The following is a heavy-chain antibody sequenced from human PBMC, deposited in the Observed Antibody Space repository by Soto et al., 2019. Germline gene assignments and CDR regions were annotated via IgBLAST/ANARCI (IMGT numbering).Heavy chain of an antibody. CDR2: IWYDGSNK. CDR1: GFTFSSYG. D-gene: IGHD6-19*01. V-gene: IGHV3-33*01. J-gene: IGHJ4*02. Sequence: QVQLVESGGGVVQPGRSLRLSCAASGFTFSSYGMHWVRQAPGKGLEWVAVIWYDGSNKYYADSVKGRFTISRDNSKNTLYLQMNRLRAEDTAVYYCARDRGIAVANYYFDYWGQGTLVTVSS. CDR3: ARDRGIAVANYYFDY.